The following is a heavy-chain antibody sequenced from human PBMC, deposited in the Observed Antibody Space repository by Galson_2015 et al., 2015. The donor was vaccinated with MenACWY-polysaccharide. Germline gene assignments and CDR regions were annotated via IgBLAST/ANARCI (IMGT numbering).Heavy chain of an antibody. V-gene: IGHV4-4*07. CDR1: GGSISSYY. D-gene: IGHD2-21*02. CDR3: ASDLAYCGGDCYSDDAFDI. Sequence: SETLSLTCTVSGGSISSYYWSWIRQPAGKGLEWIGRIYTSGSTNYNPSLKSRVTMSVDTSKNQFSLKLSSVTAADTAVYYCASDLAYCGGDCYSDDAFDIWGQGTMVTVSS. CDR2: IYTSGST. J-gene: IGHJ3*02.